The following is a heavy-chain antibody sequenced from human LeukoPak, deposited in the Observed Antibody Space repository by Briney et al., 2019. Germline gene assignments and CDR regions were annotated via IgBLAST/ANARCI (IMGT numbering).Heavy chain of an antibody. D-gene: IGHD3-16*01. Sequence: GGSLRLSCAASGFTFSDYTMNWVRQAPGKGLEWASSIGSSGAYIYYADSVKGRFTISRDNAKNSLYLQMNGLRGDDTAVYYCARGGRRFWGQGTLVTVSS. J-gene: IGHJ4*02. CDR3: ARGGRRF. CDR2: IGSSGAYI. CDR1: GFTFSDYT. V-gene: IGHV3-21*06.